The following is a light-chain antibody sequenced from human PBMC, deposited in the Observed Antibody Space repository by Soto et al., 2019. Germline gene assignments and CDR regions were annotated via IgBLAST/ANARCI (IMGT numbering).Light chain of an antibody. CDR2: AAS. Sequence: DIQMTQSPSTLSASVGDTVTVTCRASQSVSGWLAWYQQKPGKAPKLLIYAASSLQSGVPSRFSGSASGTDFTLTISSLQPEDFATYYCLQDYSYPWTFGQGTKVDIK. CDR1: QSVSGW. CDR3: LQDYSYPWT. J-gene: IGKJ1*01. V-gene: IGKV1-5*01.